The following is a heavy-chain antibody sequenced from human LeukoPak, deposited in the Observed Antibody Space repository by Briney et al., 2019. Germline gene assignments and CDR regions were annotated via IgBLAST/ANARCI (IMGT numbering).Heavy chain of an antibody. V-gene: IGHV3-30*18. CDR1: GITFRSYG. CDR3: AKGARGDTVTSIVGLNWFDP. Sequence: GGSLRLSCAASGITFRSYGMHWVRQAPGKGLEWVAVISYDGSHKYYADSVKGRFSISRDNSKNTLYLQMNSLRADDTAVYYCAKGARGDTVTSIVGLNWFDPWGQGTLVTVSS. CDR2: ISYDGSHK. J-gene: IGHJ5*02. D-gene: IGHD4-17*01.